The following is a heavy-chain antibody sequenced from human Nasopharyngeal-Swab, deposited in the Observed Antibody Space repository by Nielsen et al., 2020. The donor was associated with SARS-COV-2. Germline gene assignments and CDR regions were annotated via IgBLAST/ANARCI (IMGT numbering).Heavy chain of an antibody. CDR1: GFTFSDYY. Sequence: GGSLRLSCAASGFTFSDYYMSWIRQAPGKGLEWVSYISSSSSTIYYADSVKGRFTISRDNAKNSLYLQMNSLRDEDTAVYYCARDPTYFDWLLPDYWGQGTLVTVSS. J-gene: IGHJ4*02. V-gene: IGHV3-11*04. D-gene: IGHD3-9*01. CDR3: ARDPTYFDWLLPDY. CDR2: ISSSSSTI.